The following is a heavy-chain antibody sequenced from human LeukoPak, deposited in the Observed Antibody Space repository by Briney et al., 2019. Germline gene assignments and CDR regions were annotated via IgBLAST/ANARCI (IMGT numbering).Heavy chain of an antibody. CDR3: TRRAVAALDGMDV. V-gene: IGHV3-21*01. Sequence: GGSRRLSCAASGFTFSSYSMNWVRQAPGKGLEWVSSISSSSSYIYYADSVKGRFTISRDNAKNSLYLQMNSLRAEDTAVYYCTRRAVAALDGMDVWGQGTTVTVS. D-gene: IGHD2-15*01. J-gene: IGHJ6*02. CDR2: ISSSSSYI. CDR1: GFTFSSYS.